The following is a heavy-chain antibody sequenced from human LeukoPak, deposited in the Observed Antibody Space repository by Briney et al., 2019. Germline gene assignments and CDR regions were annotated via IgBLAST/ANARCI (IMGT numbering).Heavy chain of an antibody. V-gene: IGHV3-30*02. CDR1: RFTFSNYG. CDR2: IWYDGYNK. CDR3: ARDRGVSYFEY. Sequence: PGGSLRLFCAASRFTFSNYGMHWVRPAPGKGLEWVAFIWYDGYNKYSIDSVTGRLTISRDHSKNPLYLQMNSLRAHGQALLYSARDRGVSYFEYSG. J-gene: IGHJ4*01. D-gene: IGHD5-24*01.